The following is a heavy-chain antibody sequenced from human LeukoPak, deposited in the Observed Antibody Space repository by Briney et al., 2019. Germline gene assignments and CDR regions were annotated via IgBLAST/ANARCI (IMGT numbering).Heavy chain of an antibody. V-gene: IGHV3-23*01. Sequence: GGSLRLSCAASGFTFSSYAMSWVRQAPGKGLEWVSAISGSGGSTYYADSVKGRFTISRDNSKNTLYLQMNSLRAEDTAVYYCAKDGVFVLTVYELSFDYWGQGTLVTVSS. J-gene: IGHJ4*02. CDR3: AKDGVFVLTVYELSFDY. CDR2: ISGSGGST. CDR1: GFTFSSYA. D-gene: IGHD2-8*01.